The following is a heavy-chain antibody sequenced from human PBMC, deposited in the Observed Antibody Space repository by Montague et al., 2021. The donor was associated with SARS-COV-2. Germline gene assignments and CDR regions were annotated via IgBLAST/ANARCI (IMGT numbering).Heavy chain of an antibody. Sequence: SETLSLTCTVSGYSISSGYYWGWIWQPPGKGLEWIGSIYHSGSTYYNPSLKSRVTISVDTSKNQFSLELLSSVTAADTAVYYCARDRRRWLQLNNWFDPWGQGTLVTVSS. CDR3: ARDRRRWLQLNNWFDP. CDR2: IYHSGST. CDR1: GYSISSGYY. J-gene: IGHJ5*02. D-gene: IGHD5-24*01. V-gene: IGHV4-38-2*02.